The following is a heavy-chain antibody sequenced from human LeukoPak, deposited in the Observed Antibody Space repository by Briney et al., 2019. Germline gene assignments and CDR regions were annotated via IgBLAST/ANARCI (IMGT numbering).Heavy chain of an antibody. CDR2: IYYSGST. J-gene: IGHJ4*02. CDR3: ASTGGYSYGCFDY. CDR1: GGSISSSSYY. D-gene: IGHD5-18*01. Sequence: PSETLSLTCTVSGGSISSSSYYWGWIRQPPGKGLEWIGSIYYSGSTYYNPSLKSRVTISVDTSKNQFSLKLSSVTAADTAVYYCASTGGYSYGCFDYWGQGTLVTVSS. V-gene: IGHV4-39*07.